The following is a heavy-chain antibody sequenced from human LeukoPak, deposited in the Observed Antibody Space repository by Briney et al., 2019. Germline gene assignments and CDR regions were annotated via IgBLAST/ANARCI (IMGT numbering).Heavy chain of an antibody. CDR1: GGSVSSGSYY. Sequence: PSETLSLTCTVSGGSVSSGSYYWSWIRQPPGKGLEWTGHIYHSGSTNYNPSLKSRVTISVDTSKNQFSLKLSSVTAADTAVYYCARVAVAGRPVDYWGQGTLVTVSS. J-gene: IGHJ4*02. CDR3: ARVAVAGRPVDY. CDR2: IYHSGST. V-gene: IGHV4-61*01. D-gene: IGHD6-19*01.